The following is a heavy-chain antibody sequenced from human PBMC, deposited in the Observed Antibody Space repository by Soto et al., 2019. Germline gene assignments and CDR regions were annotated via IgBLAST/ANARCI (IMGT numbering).Heavy chain of an antibody. CDR3: AKDGYRAAAGTGYYYYYYMDV. V-gene: IGHV3-30*18. CDR1: GFTFSSYG. J-gene: IGHJ6*03. Sequence: GGSLRLSCAASGFTFSSYGMHWVRQAPGKGLEWVAVISYDGSNKYYADSVKGRFTISRDNSKNTLYLQMNSLRAEDTAVYYCAKDGYRAAAGTGYYYYYYMDVWGKGTTVTVSS. CDR2: ISYDGSNK. D-gene: IGHD6-13*01.